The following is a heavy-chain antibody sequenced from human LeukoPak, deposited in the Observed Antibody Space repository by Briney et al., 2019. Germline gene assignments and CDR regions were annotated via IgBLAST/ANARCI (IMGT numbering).Heavy chain of an antibody. Sequence: SVKVPCTASGGTFSSYAISWVRQAPGQGLEWMGGIIPIFGTANYAQKFQGRVTITADESTSTAYMELSSLRSEDTAVYYCAMLGYCSGGSCYQPAEYFQHWGQGTLVTVSS. CDR3: AMLGYCSGGSCYQPAEYFQH. D-gene: IGHD2-15*01. J-gene: IGHJ1*01. V-gene: IGHV1-69*13. CDR2: IIPIFGTA. CDR1: GGTFSSYA.